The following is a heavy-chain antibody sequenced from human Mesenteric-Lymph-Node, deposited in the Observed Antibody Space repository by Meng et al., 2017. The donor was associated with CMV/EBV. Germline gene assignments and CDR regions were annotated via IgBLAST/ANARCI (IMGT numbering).Heavy chain of an antibody. J-gene: IGHJ5*02. CDR2: VYSGGRP. D-gene: IGHD3-3*01. Sequence: GESLKISCVASGFSVTDNYMSWVRQAPGKRLEWVSVVYSGGRPYYADSVKGRFSISRDHSKNTIYLQMNSLRAEDTAVYYCAREKPPVGFWSGWFDAWGQGILVTVSS. CDR3: AREKPPVGFWSGWFDA. V-gene: IGHV3-53*01. CDR1: GFSVTDNY.